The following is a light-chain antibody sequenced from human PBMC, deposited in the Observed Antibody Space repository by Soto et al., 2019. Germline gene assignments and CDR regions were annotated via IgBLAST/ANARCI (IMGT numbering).Light chain of an antibody. J-gene: IGKJ1*01. Sequence: EIVLTQSPGTQSLSPGERATLSCRASQSVSNNYLAWYQQKPGQAPRILIYGASNRATGIPDRFSGSGSGTDFTLTISRLEPEDFAVYYCQQYGSSGTFGQGTKVDI. CDR3: QQYGSSGT. V-gene: IGKV3-20*01. CDR2: GAS. CDR1: QSVSNNY.